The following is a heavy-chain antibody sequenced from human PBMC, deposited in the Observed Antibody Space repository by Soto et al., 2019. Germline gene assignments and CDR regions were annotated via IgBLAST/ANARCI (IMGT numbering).Heavy chain of an antibody. CDR3: ARVHEYYSDSSGYLAWFDP. CDR2: IYYSGST. V-gene: IGHV4-30-4*01. D-gene: IGHD3-22*01. J-gene: IGHJ5*02. CDR1: GGSISSGDYY. Sequence: SETLSLTCTVSGGSISSGDYYWSWIRQPPGKGLEWIGYIYYSGSTYYNPSLKSRVTISVDTSKNQFSLKLSSVTAADTAVYYCARVHEYYSDSSGYLAWFDPWGQGTLVTVSS.